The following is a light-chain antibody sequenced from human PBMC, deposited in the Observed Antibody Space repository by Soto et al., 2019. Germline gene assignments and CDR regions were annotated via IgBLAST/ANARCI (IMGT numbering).Light chain of an antibody. V-gene: IGLV2-23*02. CDR2: EVS. CDR1: SSDVGSYNL. Sequence: QSALTQPASVSGSPGQSITISCTGTSSDVGSYNLVSWYQQHPDKAPKLMIYEVSKRPSGVSNRFSGSKSGNTASLTISGLQAEDEADYYCCSYAGSSIPYVFGTGTKLTVL. J-gene: IGLJ1*01. CDR3: CSYAGSSIPYV.